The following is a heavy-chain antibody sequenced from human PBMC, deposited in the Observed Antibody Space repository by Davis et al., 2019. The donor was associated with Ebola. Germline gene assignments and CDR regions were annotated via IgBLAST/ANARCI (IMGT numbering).Heavy chain of an antibody. D-gene: IGHD3-10*01. CDR2: ISGSGGST. Sequence: GESLKISCAASGFTFSSYSMNWVRQAPGKGLEWVSAISGSGGSTYYADSVKGRFTISRDNSKNTLYLQMNSLRAEDTAVYSCAKGAYYYGLRYFDYWGQGTLVTVSS. V-gene: IGHV3-23*01. J-gene: IGHJ4*02. CDR1: GFTFSSYS. CDR3: AKGAYYYGLRYFDY.